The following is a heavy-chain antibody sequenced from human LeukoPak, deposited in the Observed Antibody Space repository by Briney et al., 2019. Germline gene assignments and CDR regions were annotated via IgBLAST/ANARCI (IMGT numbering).Heavy chain of an antibody. V-gene: IGHV1-18*01. CDR3: ARGGRQWLVFGMVPHAFGI. CDR2: ISAYNGNT. CDR1: GYTFTSYG. D-gene: IGHD6-19*01. J-gene: IGHJ3*02. Sequence: ASVKVSCKASGYTFTSYGISWVRQAPGQGLEWMGWISAYNGNTNYVKKFQGRVTMTTDTSTSTAYMELRSLRSDDTAVYYCARGGRQWLVFGMVPHAFGIWGQGTMVTVSS.